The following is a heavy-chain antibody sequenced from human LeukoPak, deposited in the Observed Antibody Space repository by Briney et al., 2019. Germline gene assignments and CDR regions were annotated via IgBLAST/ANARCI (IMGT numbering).Heavy chain of an antibody. Sequence: PGGSLRLSCAASGFPFSTYWMSWVRQAPGKGLEWVSGISGGDGYTYYADSVKGLFTISRDISTNTLYLQMNSLRVEDTAVYFCAKGPSSAWSSFDSWGQGTLVTVSS. J-gene: IGHJ4*02. V-gene: IGHV3-23*01. CDR3: AKGPSSAWSSFDS. CDR2: ISGGDGYT. D-gene: IGHD6-19*01. CDR1: GFPFSTYW.